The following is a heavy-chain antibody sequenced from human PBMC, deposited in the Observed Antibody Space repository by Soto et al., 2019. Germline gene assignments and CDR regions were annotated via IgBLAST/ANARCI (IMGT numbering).Heavy chain of an antibody. CDR3: ANVRLVFLGVPSLGYSFHY. Sequence: GGSLRLSCAASGFTFSSYAMSWVRQAPGKGLEWVSAISGSGGSTYYADSVKGRFTISRDNSKNTLYLPMNSLRAEDTAVYFCANVRLVFLGVPSLGYSFHYRGQGPLVPGSS. CDR2: ISGSGGST. V-gene: IGHV3-23*01. CDR1: GFTFSSYA. J-gene: IGHJ4*02. D-gene: IGHD3-16*01.